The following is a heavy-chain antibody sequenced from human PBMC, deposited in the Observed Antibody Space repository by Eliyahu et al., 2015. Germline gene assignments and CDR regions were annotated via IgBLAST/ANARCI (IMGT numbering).Heavy chain of an antibody. V-gene: IGHV3-30*03. CDR1: XFXFSSYG. Sequence: QVQLVESGGGVVQPGRSLXLSXXXSXFXFSSYGMHWVRPGPGKGLEWVAVISYXGSNKYYADSVKGRFTISRDNSKNTLYLQMNSLRAEDTAVYYCAIPPGGSSSWYGDYWGQGTLVTVSS. J-gene: IGHJ4*02. D-gene: IGHD6-13*01. CDR2: ISYXGSNK. CDR3: AIPPGGSSSWYGDY.